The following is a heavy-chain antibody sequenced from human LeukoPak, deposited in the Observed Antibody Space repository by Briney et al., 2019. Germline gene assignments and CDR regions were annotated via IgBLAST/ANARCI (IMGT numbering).Heavy chain of an antibody. CDR3: ARYVGYDPYSSSWYSYDY. Sequence: SVKVSCQASGGTFSSYAISWVRQAPGQGLEWMGGIIPIFGTANYAQKFQGRVTITADESTSTAYMELSSLRSEDTAVYYCARYVGYDPYSSSWYSYDYWGQGTLVTVSS. CDR1: GGTFSSYA. V-gene: IGHV1-69*01. J-gene: IGHJ4*02. D-gene: IGHD6-13*01. CDR2: IIPIFGTA.